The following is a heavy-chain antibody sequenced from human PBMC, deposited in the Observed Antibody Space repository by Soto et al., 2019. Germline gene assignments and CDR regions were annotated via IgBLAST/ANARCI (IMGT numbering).Heavy chain of an antibody. Sequence: SETLSLTCTVSGGSISSGDYYWSWIRQPPGKGLEWIGYIYYSGSTYYNPPLKSRVTISVDTSKNQFSLKLSSVTAADTAVYYCARLSFWSGHFDYWGQGTLVTVSS. CDR3: ARLSFWSGHFDY. CDR2: IYYSGST. CDR1: GGSISSGDYY. D-gene: IGHD3-3*01. J-gene: IGHJ4*02. V-gene: IGHV4-30-4*01.